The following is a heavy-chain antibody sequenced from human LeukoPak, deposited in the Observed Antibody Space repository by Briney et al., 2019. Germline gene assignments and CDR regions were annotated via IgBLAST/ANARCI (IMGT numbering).Heavy chain of an antibody. CDR3: AKDRTTYYYDSSGLDSFDI. CDR2: ISSSGSTI. Sequence: GGSLRLSCAASGFTFSSYEMNWVRQAPGKGLEWVSYISSSGSTIYYADSVKGRFTISRDNAKNSLYLQMHSLRAEDTAVYYCAKDRTTYYYDSSGLDSFDIWGQGTMVTVSS. J-gene: IGHJ3*02. V-gene: IGHV3-48*03. CDR1: GFTFSSYE. D-gene: IGHD3-22*01.